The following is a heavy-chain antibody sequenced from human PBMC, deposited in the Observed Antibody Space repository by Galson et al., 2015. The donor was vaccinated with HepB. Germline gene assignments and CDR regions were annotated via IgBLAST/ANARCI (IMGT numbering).Heavy chain of an antibody. D-gene: IGHD2-2*01. CDR1: GYRFTNYW. Sequence: QSGAEVKKPGEFLKISCKGSGYRFTNYWIGWVRQMPGKGLEWMGIIYPGDSYTTYSPSFQGQVTISADKSINTAYLQWSSLKTSDTALYYCARSAVPVARGYYYYYGMDVWGQGTTVTVSS. CDR2: IYPGDSYT. CDR3: ARSAVPVARGYYYYYGMDV. V-gene: IGHV5-51*01. J-gene: IGHJ6*02.